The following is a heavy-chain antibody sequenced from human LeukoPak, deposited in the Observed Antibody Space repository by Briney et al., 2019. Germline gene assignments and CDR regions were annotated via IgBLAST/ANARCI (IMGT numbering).Heavy chain of an antibody. V-gene: IGHV3-48*04. CDR3: ARRRPPVTSVNYMDV. CDR1: GFTFSDYN. CDR2: ISSGSGAI. J-gene: IGHJ6*03. Sequence: GGSLRLSCAASGFTFSDYNMNWVRQAPGKGLEWVSYISSGSGAIYYADSVKGRFTISRDNAKNSLYLQMNSLRAEDTAVYYCARRRPPVTSVNYMDVWGKGTTVIVSS. D-gene: IGHD2-21*02.